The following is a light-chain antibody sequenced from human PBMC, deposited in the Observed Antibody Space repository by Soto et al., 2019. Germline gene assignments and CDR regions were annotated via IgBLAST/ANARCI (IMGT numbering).Light chain of an antibody. J-gene: IGKJ3*01. CDR2: WAS. Sequence: DIVMTQSPDSLAVSLGERATINCKSSQSVLYSSNNKNYLACYQQKPGQPPKLLIHWASTRESGVPDRFSGSGSGTDFTLTISSLQAEDVAVYYCQQYYSTPRAFGPGTKVDIK. CDR3: QQYYSTPRA. V-gene: IGKV4-1*01. CDR1: QSVLYSSNNKNY.